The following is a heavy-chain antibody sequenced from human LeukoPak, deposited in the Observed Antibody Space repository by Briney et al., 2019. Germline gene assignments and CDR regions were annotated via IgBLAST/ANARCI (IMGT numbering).Heavy chain of an antibody. CDR2: ISSSSSTI. J-gene: IGHJ4*02. Sequence: PGGSLRLSCAASGFTFSSYSMNWVRQAPGKGLEWVSYISSSSSTIYYADSVKGRFTISRDNAKNSLYLQMNSLRAEDTAVYYCARVHLLYYDFWNGPDDYWGQGTLVTVSS. V-gene: IGHV3-48*01. CDR1: GFTFSSYS. CDR3: ARVHLLYYDFWNGPDDY. D-gene: IGHD3-3*01.